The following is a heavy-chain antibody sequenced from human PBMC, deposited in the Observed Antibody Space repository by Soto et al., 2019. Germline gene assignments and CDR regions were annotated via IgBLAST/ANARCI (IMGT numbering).Heavy chain of an antibody. CDR2: INPSGGRT. D-gene: IGHD3-22*01. J-gene: IGHJ4*02. CDR1: GNSFTTYY. CDR3: AGLYHYDSSGYYDY. V-gene: IGHV1-46*01. Sequence: ASVKVSCKASGNSFTTYYMHWVRQAPGQGLEWMGIINPSGGRTTYAQKFQGRVTMTRDTSTSTFHMELSSLTSEDTAVYYCAGLYHYDSSGYYDYWGQGPLVTVYS.